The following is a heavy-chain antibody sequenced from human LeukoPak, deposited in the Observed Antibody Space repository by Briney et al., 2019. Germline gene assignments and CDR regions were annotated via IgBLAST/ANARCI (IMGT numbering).Heavy chain of an antibody. CDR3: ATESGTDAFDI. Sequence: VASVSASCKASGYTFTGYYMHWVRQAPGQGLEGMGWINPNSGGTNYAQKFQGRVTITTDTSISTAYMELSSLRSDDTAVYYCATESGTDAFDIWGQGTMVTVSS. J-gene: IGHJ3*02. V-gene: IGHV1-2*02. CDR1: GYTFTGYY. D-gene: IGHD6-13*01. CDR2: INPNSGGT.